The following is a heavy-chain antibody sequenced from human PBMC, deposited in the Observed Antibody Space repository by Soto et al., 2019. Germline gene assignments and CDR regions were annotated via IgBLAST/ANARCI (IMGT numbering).Heavy chain of an antibody. CDR2: ITPFNGNT. Sequence: SVKVSCKASGYTFTYRYLHWVRQAPGQALEWMGWITPFNGNTNYAQKFQDRVTITRDRSMSTAYMELSSLRSEDTAMYYCASPYYYDSSGPGGAFDIWGQGTMVTVSS. CDR1: GYTFTYRY. D-gene: IGHD3-22*01. CDR3: ASPYYYDSSGPGGAFDI. J-gene: IGHJ3*02. V-gene: IGHV1-45*02.